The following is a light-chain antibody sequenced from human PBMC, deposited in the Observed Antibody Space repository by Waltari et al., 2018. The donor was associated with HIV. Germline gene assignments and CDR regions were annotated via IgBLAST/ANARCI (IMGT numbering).Light chain of an antibody. CDR2: DAT. CDR1: TGTVTSDHH. Sequence: QTVVTQEPSLTVSPGGTVTLPCRSTTGTVTSDHHPYWFQQKPGQAPRTLIYDATDKHSWTPARFSPSFLGGKAALTLTAAQPEDEADYYCLLSYGSVRLFGGGTRLTV. V-gene: IGLV7-46*01. J-gene: IGLJ3*02. CDR3: LLSYGSVRL.